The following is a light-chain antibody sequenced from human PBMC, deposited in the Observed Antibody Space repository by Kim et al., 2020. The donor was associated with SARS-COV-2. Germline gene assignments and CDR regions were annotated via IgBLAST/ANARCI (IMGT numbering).Light chain of an antibody. CDR2: GAS. CDR3: QQYGSSSAIT. Sequence: EIVLTQSPGTLSLSPGERATLSCRASQSVSSSYFAWYQQKPGQAPSLLIYGASSRTTGSPDRFSGSGSGTDFTITISRLEPEDFAVYYCQQYGSSSAITFGQGTRLEIK. CDR1: QSVSSSY. J-gene: IGKJ5*01. V-gene: IGKV3-20*01.